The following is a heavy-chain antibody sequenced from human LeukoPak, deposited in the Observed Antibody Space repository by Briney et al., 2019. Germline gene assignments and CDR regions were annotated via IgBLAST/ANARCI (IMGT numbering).Heavy chain of an antibody. CDR1: GVTFSSYS. D-gene: IGHD6-19*01. Sequence: GGSLTLSCAASGVTFSSYSTNWVRQAPAKGLGWVSSISSSSRYIYYADSVKGRFTISRDNAKTSLHLQMTSLRAEATALHYCAKGQYSSGTRDFDYSGQGTLVTVSS. CDR3: AKGQYSSGTRDFDY. CDR2: ISSSSRYI. V-gene: IGHV3-21*04. J-gene: IGHJ4*02.